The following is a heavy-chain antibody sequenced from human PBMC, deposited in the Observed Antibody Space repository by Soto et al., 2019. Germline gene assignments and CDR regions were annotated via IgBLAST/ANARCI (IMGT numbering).Heavy chain of an antibody. CDR3: ARDQITMVRGVITNYYYYGMDV. V-gene: IGHV3-30-3*01. J-gene: IGHJ6*02. CDR1: GFTFSSYA. D-gene: IGHD3-10*01. CDR2: ISYDGSNK. Sequence: GGSLRLSCAASGFTFSSYAMHWARQAPGKGLEWVAVISYDGSNKYYADSVKGRFTISRDNSKNTLYLQMNSLRAEDTAVYYCARDQITMVRGVITNYYYYGMDVWGQGTTVTVSS.